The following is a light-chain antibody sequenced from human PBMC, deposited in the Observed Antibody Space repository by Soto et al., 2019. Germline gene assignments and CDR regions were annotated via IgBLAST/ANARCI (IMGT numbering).Light chain of an antibody. J-gene: IGKJ5*01. CDR3: QQRYNWPIT. Sequence: EIVMTQSPATLSVSPGETATLSCRASQSVSGYIGWYQQKPGQAPRLLIYADSNRATGIPARSSGSGSGTDFTLTISSLEPEDFSVYYCQQRYNWPITFGQGTRLEIK. CDR2: ADS. V-gene: IGKV3-11*01. CDR1: QSVSGY.